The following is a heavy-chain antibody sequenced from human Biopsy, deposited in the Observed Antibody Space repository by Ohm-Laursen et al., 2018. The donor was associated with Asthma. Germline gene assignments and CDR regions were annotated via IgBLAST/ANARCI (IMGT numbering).Heavy chain of an antibody. Sequence: TLSLTCTVSYGSITSGGYYWTWIRQHPGKGLKWIGFIYYSGSTCYNPSLKSRVSISIDTSKNQFSLKLSSVTAADTAVYYCARAQDYYDSRGYYRSFDYWGQGTLVTVSS. V-gene: IGHV4-31*03. D-gene: IGHD3-22*01. J-gene: IGHJ4*02. CDR2: IYYSGST. CDR1: YGSITSGGYY. CDR3: ARAQDYYDSRGYYRSFDY.